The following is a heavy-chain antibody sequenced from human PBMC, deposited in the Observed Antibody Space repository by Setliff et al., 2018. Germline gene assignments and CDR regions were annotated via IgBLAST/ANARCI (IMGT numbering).Heavy chain of an antibody. CDR1: GFTFSSHW. D-gene: IGHD3-22*01. J-gene: IGHJ4*02. CDR2: INNDGSST. Sequence: GGSLRLSCAAAGFTFSSHWMHWVRQAPGKRLMWVSRINNDGSSTTYEDSVRGRFTISRDGSKSTLYLDMSSLRSEDTAVYYCAKVLDTTGYYYFDFWGQGTLVTVSS. V-gene: IGHV3-74*01. CDR3: AKVLDTTGYYYFDF.